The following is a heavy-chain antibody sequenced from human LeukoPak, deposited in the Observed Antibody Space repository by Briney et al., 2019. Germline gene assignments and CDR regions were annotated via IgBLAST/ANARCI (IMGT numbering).Heavy chain of an antibody. D-gene: IGHD3-10*01. J-gene: IGHJ4*02. CDR1: GGPFSGYY. CDR3: ARGRRVRYGSGSSLIDY. Sequence: SETLSLTCAGYGGPFSGYYWSWMRQPPGKELEWIGEINHSGSTNYNPSLTSRVTISVDTSKNQFSLKLSSVTAADTAVYYCARGRRVRYGSGSSLIDYWGQGTLVTVSS. V-gene: IGHV4-34*01. CDR2: INHSGST.